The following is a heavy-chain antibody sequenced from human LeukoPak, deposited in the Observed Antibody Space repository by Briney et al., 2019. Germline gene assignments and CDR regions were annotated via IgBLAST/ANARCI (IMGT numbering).Heavy chain of an antibody. CDR3: ARDSGGSSPFDY. J-gene: IGHJ4*02. CDR1: GFTFRSYE. D-gene: IGHD2-15*01. V-gene: IGHV3-48*03. Sequence: PGGSLRLSCEDSGFTFRSYEMNWVRQAPGKGLEWVSYIDNSDSTIYYADSVKGRFTISRDNAKNSLYLQMNSLRAEDTAVYYCARDSGGSSPFDYWGQGTLVTVSS. CDR2: IDNSDSTI.